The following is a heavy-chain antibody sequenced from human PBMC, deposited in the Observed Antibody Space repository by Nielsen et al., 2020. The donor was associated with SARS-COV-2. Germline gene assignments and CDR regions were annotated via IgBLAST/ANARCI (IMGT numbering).Heavy chain of an antibody. Sequence: WIRQPPGKGLEWIGYIYHSGSTYYNPSLKSQVTISVDRSKNQFSLKLSSVTAADTAVYYCARGANYDFWSGYYYYGMDVWGQGTTVTVSS. J-gene: IGHJ6*02. CDR2: IYHSGST. V-gene: IGHV4-30-2*01. D-gene: IGHD3-3*01. CDR3: ARGANYDFWSGYYYYGMDV.